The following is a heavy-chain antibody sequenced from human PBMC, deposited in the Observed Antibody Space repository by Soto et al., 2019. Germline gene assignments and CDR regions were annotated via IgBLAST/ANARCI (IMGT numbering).Heavy chain of an antibody. D-gene: IGHD6-13*01. V-gene: IGHV4-34*01. CDR1: GGSFSGYY. Sequence: SETLSLTCAVYGGSFSGYYWSWIRQPPGKGLEWIGEINHSGSTNYNPSLKSRVTISVDTSKNQFSLKLSSVTAADTAVYYCARGEQLVPLDSWGQGTLVTVSS. CDR3: ARGEQLVPLDS. CDR2: INHSGST. J-gene: IGHJ4*02.